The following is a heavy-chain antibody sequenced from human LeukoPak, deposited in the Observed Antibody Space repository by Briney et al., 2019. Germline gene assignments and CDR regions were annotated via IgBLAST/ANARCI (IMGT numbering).Heavy chain of an antibody. D-gene: IGHD1-1*01. V-gene: IGHV3-23*01. CDR3: AKSLLTTATGTGRAFDI. CDR2: ISAGGVGT. J-gene: IGHJ3*02. Sequence: SGGSLRLSCAASTFSFSRYPMGWVRQAPGKGLEWVSGISAGGVGTYHADPVKGRFTISRDNSKNTLFLQMNNLRAEDTAKYYCAKSLLTTATGTGRAFDIWGQGTMVTVSS. CDR1: TFSFSRYP.